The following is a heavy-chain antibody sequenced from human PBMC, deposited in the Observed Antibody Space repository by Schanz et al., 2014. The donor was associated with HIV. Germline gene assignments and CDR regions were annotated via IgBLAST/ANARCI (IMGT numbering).Heavy chain of an antibody. CDR2: IDNNGGRT. V-gene: IGHV3-23*01. CDR3: TKEVPPDV. J-gene: IGHJ6*02. Sequence: EVQLLESGGGLVQPGGSLRLSCVASRFTFNTYAMAWVRQAPGKGLECVSSIDNNGGRTYYADSVKGRFTISRDNSKYTLYLQMNSLRVEDTAVYYCTKEVPPDVWGQGTTVTVSS. CDR1: RFTFNTYA. D-gene: IGHD1-1*01.